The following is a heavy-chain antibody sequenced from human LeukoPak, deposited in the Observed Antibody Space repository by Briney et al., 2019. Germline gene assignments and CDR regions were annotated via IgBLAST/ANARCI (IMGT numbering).Heavy chain of an antibody. CDR1: GFTFSSYA. CDR2: ISGSGGNT. CDR3: AKMSGGNPVLDY. D-gene: IGHD4-23*01. V-gene: IGHV3-23*01. Sequence: GGSLRLSCAASGFTFSSYAMSWVRQAPGKGLEWVSAISGSGGNTYYADSVKGRFTISRDNSKNTLYLQMNSLRAEDTAVYYCAKMSGGNPVLDYWGQGTLVTVSS. J-gene: IGHJ4*02.